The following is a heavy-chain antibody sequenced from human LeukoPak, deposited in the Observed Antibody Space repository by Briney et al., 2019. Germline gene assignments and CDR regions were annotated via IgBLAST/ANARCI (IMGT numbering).Heavy chain of an antibody. CDR1: GFSLSSYW. D-gene: IGHD6-13*01. Sequence: GRSLRLSCAASGFSLSSYWMHWVRQAPGKGLVWVSRINSDGSTTNYADSVKGRFTISRDNAKNTLYLQMNSLRAEDTAVYYCARRQYMSSWYYFEYWGQGNLVTVSS. CDR3: ARRQYMSSWYYFEY. J-gene: IGHJ4*02. V-gene: IGHV3-74*01. CDR2: INSDGSTT.